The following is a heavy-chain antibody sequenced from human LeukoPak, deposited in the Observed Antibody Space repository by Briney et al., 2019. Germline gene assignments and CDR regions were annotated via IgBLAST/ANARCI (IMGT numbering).Heavy chain of an antibody. CDR2: INHSGST. V-gene: IGHV4-34*01. D-gene: IGHD3-22*01. CDR1: GGSFSGYY. Sequence: PSETLSLTCAVYGGSFSGYYWSWIRQPPGKGLEWIGEINHSGSTNYNPSLKSRVTISVDTSKNQFSLKLSSVTAADTAVYYCARARRLYGMDVWGQGTTVTVSS. J-gene: IGHJ6*02. CDR3: ARARRLYGMDV.